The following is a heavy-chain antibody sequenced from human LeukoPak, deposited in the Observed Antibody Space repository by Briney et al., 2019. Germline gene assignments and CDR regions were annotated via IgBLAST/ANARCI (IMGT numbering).Heavy chain of an antibody. Sequence: GGSLRLSCAASGFTVSSNYMSWVRQAPGKGLKWVSVTYSGGSTYYADSVKGRFTISRDNSKNTLYLQMNSLRAEDTAVYYCARDRNCSGGSCSDWFDPWGQGTLVTVSS. D-gene: IGHD2-15*01. J-gene: IGHJ5*02. CDR2: TYSGGST. V-gene: IGHV3-66*02. CDR1: GFTVSSNY. CDR3: ARDRNCSGGSCSDWFDP.